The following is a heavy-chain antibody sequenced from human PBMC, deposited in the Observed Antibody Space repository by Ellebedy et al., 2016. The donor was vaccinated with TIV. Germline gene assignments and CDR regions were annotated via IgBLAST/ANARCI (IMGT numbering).Heavy chain of an antibody. Sequence: SETLSLXXAISGDSVSSNSAAWNWIRQSPSRGLEWLGRTYYRSKWYNDYAVSVKSRITINPDTSKNQFSLQLNSVTPEDTAVYYCARSGPFGSQNYFDYWGQGTLVTVSS. D-gene: IGHD3-10*01. J-gene: IGHJ4*02. V-gene: IGHV6-1*01. CDR1: GDSVSSNSAA. CDR2: TYYRSKWYN. CDR3: ARSGPFGSQNYFDY.